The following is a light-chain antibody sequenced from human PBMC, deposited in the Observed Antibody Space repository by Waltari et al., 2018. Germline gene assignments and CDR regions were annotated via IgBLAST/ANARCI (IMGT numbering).Light chain of an antibody. CDR1: QSVSRS. J-gene: IGKJ1*01. CDR3: QHYVRLPAT. Sequence: IVLTQSPGTLSLSPGERATLSCRARQSVSRSLAWYQQKPGQAPKLLIYGASTRATGIPDRFTGSGCGTDFSLTISSLEPEDFAIYFCQHYVRLPATFGQGTKVEIK. V-gene: IGKV3-20*01. CDR2: GAS.